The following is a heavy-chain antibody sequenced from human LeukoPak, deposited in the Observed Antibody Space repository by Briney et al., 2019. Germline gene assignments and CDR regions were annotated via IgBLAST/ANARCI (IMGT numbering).Heavy chain of an antibody. D-gene: IGHD2-2*01. Sequence: SETLSLTCTVSGGSISRHYWSWVRQPPGKGVEGVGYMYYSGSTNYNPSLKRRVTISEETSKKKFSLKRSSVTAADTAVYYCATVPYCSSTSCSYYFDYWAQGTLVTVSS. CDR1: GGSISRHY. J-gene: IGHJ4*02. V-gene: IGHV4-59*11. CDR2: MYYSGST. CDR3: ATVPYCSSTSCSYYFDY.